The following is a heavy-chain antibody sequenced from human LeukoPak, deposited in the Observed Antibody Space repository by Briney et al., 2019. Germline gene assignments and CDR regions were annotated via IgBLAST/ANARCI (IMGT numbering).Heavy chain of an antibody. CDR1: GYSFTSYW. CDR2: IYPGDSDT. CDR3: ARLIAVAGTLRYGMDV. J-gene: IGHJ6*02. V-gene: IGHV5-51*01. D-gene: IGHD6-19*01. Sequence: GESLKISCKGSGYSFTSYWIGWVRQMPGKGLEWMGIIYPGDSDTRYSPSFQGQVTISADKSISTTYLQWSSLRASDTAMYYCARLIAVAGTLRYGMDVWGQGTTVTVSS.